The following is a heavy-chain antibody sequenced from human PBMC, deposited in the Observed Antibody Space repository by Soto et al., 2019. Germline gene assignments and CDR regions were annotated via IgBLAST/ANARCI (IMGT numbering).Heavy chain of an antibody. CDR1: GFTFSSYA. CDR3: ARGYLGSFDY. Sequence: EVQLVESGGGLVQPGESLRLSCAASGFTFSSYAVHWVRQPTGKGLEWVSVIGSAGDTYYPGSVKGRFTISRENAKNSLYLQMNSLRAEDTAVYYCARGYLGSFDYWGQGTLVTVSS. D-gene: IGHD7-27*01. V-gene: IGHV3-13*01. J-gene: IGHJ4*02. CDR2: IGSAGDT.